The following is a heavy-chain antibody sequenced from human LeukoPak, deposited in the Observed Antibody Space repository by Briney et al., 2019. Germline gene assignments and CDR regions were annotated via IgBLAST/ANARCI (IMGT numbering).Heavy chain of an antibody. Sequence: SETLSLTCTVSGGSISSSTYYWGCIRQSPGKGLEWIGEINHSGSTNYNPSLKSRVTISVDKSKNQFSLKLSSVTAADTAVYYCASDSPRGGWFDPWGQGTLVTVSS. V-gene: IGHV4-39*07. CDR3: ASDSPRGGWFDP. CDR1: GGSISSSTYY. CDR2: INHSGST. J-gene: IGHJ5*02.